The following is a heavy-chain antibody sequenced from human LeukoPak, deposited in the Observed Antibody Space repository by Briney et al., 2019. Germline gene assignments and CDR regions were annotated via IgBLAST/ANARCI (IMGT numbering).Heavy chain of an antibody. J-gene: IGHJ6*03. CDR3: ARGVPTTVTEYYYYYYYMDV. V-gene: IGHV1-69*13. CDR1: GGTFSSYA. Sequence: SVKVSCKASGGTFSSYAISWVRQAPGQGLEWMGGIIPIFGTANYAQKFQGRVTITADESTSTAYMELSSLRSEDTAVYYCARGVPTTVTEYYYYYYYMDVWGKGTTVTVSS. CDR2: IIPIFGTA. D-gene: IGHD4-17*01.